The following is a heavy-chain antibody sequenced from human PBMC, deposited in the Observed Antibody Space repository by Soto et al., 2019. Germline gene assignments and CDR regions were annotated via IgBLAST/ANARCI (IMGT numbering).Heavy chain of an antibody. CDR2: ISGSGGST. J-gene: IGHJ5*02. D-gene: IGHD1-26*01. CDR1: GFTFSSYA. Sequence: PGGSLRLSCAASGFTFSSYAMSWVRQAPGKGLEWVSAISGSGGSTYYADSVKGRFTISRDNSKNTLYLQMNSLRAEDTAVYYCAKDPGLTYSGSNSHYTWFDPWGQGTLVTSPQ. V-gene: IGHV3-23*01. CDR3: AKDPGLTYSGSNSHYTWFDP.